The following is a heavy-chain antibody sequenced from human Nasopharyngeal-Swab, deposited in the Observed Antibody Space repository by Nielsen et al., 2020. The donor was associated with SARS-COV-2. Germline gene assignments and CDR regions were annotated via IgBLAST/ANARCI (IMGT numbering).Heavy chain of an antibody. D-gene: IGHD6-13*01. J-gene: IGHJ6*02. V-gene: IGHV1-2*04. CDR1: GYTFTGYY. CDR2: INPNSGGT. Sequence: ASVKVSCKASGYTFTGYYMHWVRQAPGQGLEWMGWINPNSGGTNYAQKFQGWVTMTRDTSISTAYMELSRLRSDDTAMYYCARVAVAAAGDYYYYGMDVWGQGTTVTVSS. CDR3: ARVAVAAAGDYYYYGMDV.